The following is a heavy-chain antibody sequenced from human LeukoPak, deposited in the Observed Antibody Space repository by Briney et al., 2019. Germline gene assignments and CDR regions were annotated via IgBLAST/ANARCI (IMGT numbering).Heavy chain of an antibody. J-gene: IGHJ4*02. V-gene: IGHV3-66*01. CDR1: GFTFSSYW. Sequence: GGSLRLSCAASGFTFSSYWMSWVRQAPGKGLEWVSVIYSGGSTYYADSVKGRFTISRDNSKNTLYLQMNSLRAEDTAVYYCARDLGGKFDYWGQGTLVTVSS. D-gene: IGHD1-14*01. CDR2: IYSGGST. CDR3: ARDLGGKFDY.